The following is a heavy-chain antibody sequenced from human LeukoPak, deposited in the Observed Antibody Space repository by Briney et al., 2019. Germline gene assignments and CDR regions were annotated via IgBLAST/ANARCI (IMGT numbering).Heavy chain of an antibody. CDR3: ARGFSRDPYYFDY. Sequence: ASVKVSCKASGYTFTDYYMHWVRAAPGQGLEWMGRINPNSGGTNYAQKFQGRVTMTSDTSISTAYMELSRLRSDETAVYYCARGFSRDPYYFDYWGQGTLVTVSS. D-gene: IGHD3-10*01. CDR2: INPNSGGT. CDR1: GYTFTDYY. J-gene: IGHJ4*02. V-gene: IGHV1-2*06.